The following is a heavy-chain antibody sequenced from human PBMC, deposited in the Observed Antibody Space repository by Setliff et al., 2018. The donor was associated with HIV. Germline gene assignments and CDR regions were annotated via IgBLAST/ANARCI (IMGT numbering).Heavy chain of an antibody. J-gene: IGHJ4*02. D-gene: IGHD6-25*01. CDR1: GGSFSGYY. CDR3: ASGHSGSFDY. CDR2: IYTSGST. V-gene: IGHV4-59*10. Sequence: SETLSLTCAVYGGSFSGYYWSWIRQPAGKGLEWIGHIYTSGSTNYNPSLKSRVTISVDTSKNQFSLKLSSVTAADTAVYYCASGHSGSFDYWGQGTQVTVSS.